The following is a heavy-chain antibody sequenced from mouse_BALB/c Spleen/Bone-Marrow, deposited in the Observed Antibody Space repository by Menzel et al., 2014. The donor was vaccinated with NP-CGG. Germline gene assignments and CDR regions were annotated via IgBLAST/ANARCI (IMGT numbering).Heavy chain of an antibody. D-gene: IGHD2-14*01. CDR2: ISSGGSYT. CDR1: GFTFSSYA. Sequence: EVQLVESGGGLVKPGGSLKLSCAASGFTFSSYAMSWVRPTPEKRLEWVASISSGGSYTCYPDSVKERFTISRDNAKNTLYLQMSSLRSEDTAMYYCARRRSDLNYFDYWGQGTTLTVSS. J-gene: IGHJ2*01. V-gene: IGHV5-9-3*01. CDR3: ARRRSDLNYFDY.